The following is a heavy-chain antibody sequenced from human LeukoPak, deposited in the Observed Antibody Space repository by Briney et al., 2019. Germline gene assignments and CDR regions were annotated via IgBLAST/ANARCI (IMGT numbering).Heavy chain of an antibody. J-gene: IGHJ5*02. D-gene: IGHD5-18*01. CDR1: GGTFSSYA. CDR3: ARDLWIVGIQPATGNWFDP. Sequence: SVKVSCKASGGTFSSYAISWVRQAPGQGLEWMGGIIPIFGTANYAQKFQGRVTITADESTSTAYMELSSLRSEDTAVYYCARDLWIVGIQPATGNWFDPWGQGTLVTVSS. CDR2: IIPIFGTA. V-gene: IGHV1-69*13.